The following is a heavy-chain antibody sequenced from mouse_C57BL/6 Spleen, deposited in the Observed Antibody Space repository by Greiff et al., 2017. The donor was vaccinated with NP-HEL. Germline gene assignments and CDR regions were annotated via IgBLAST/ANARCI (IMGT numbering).Heavy chain of an antibody. CDR1: GYTFTSYW. V-gene: IGHV1-64*01. CDR2: IHPNSGST. J-gene: IGHJ3*01. D-gene: IGHD4-1*01. Sequence: QVHVKQPGAELVKPGASVKLSCKASGYTFTSYWMHWVKQRPGQGLEWIGMIHPNSGSTNYNEKFKSKATLTVDKSSSTAYMQLSSLTSEDSAVYYCARGELGGFAYWGQGTLVTVSA. CDR3: ARGELGGFAY.